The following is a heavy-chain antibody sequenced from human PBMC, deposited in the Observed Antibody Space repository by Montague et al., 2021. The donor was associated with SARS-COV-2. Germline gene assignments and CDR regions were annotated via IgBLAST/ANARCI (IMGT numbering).Heavy chain of an antibody. Sequence: SETLSLTCTVSGASISSSENSWGWIRQSPGKGLEWFGSIFYSGTTYFNPSLRSRIAMSVDTSKNQFSLKVTSVTAADTAVYYCARHVTFGGVAVALDYWGQGHLVSVSS. CDR1: GASISSSENS. J-gene: IGHJ4*02. V-gene: IGHV4-39*01. D-gene: IGHD3-16*01. CDR3: ARHVTFGGVAVALDY. CDR2: IFYSGTT.